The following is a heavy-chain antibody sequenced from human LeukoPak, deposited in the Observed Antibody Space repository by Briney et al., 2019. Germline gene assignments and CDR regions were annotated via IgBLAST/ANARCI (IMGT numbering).Heavy chain of an antibody. V-gene: IGHV3-7*01. CDR1: GVTFSRHW. CDR2: IKQDGSER. D-gene: IGHD2/OR15-2a*01. CDR3: ARDGGHSTDFDY. J-gene: IGHJ4*02. Sequence: GGSLRLSCAPSGVTFSRHWMSWVRQAPGKGPEWVANIKQDGSERYYVDSVKGRFTISRDNARNSLYLQMNSLRAEDTAVYYCARDGGHSTDFDYWGQGTLVTVSS.